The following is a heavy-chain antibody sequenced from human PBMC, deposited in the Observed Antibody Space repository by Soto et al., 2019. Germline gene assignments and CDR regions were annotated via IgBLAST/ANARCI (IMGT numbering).Heavy chain of an antibody. V-gene: IGHV4-59*02. CDR3: ARVTAFWSGYYWLDP. D-gene: IGHD3-3*01. Sequence: PSETLSLTGTVSGGSVRSYYWRWSRQPPGKGLEWIGYIYYSGITNYNPSLNSRVTISVDTSRNQFSLKLSSVTAADTAVYYCARVTAFWSGYYWLDPWGPGTLVTVSS. CDR2: IYYSGIT. J-gene: IGHJ5*02. CDR1: GGSVRSYY.